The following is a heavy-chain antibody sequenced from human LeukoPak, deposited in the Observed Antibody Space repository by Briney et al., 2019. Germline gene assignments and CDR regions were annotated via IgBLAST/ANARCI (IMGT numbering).Heavy chain of an antibody. CDR3: ARVGGSGYYYYYYMDV. D-gene: IGHD3-10*01. CDR2: FDPEDGET. Sequence: ASVKVSCKVSGYTLTELSMHWVRQAPGKGLEWMGGFDPEDGETIYARKFQGRVTMTEDTSTDTAYMELSSLRSEDTAVYYCARVGGSGYYYYYYMDVWGKGTTVTVSS. CDR1: GYTLTELS. J-gene: IGHJ6*03. V-gene: IGHV1-24*01.